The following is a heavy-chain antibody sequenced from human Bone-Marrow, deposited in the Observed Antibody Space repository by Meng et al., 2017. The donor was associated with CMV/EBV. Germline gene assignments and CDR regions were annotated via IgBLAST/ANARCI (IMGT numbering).Heavy chain of an antibody. V-gene: IGHV3-7*01. CDR2: IKEDGSER. Sequence: GESLKISCAASGFTFSRYWMSWVRQAPGKGLEWVANIKEDGSERYYVDSVKGRFTISRDNAKNSLYLQMNSLRAEDTAVYYCASHYYYYYGMDVWGQGTTVTVSS. J-gene: IGHJ6*02. CDR3: ASHYYYYYGMDV. CDR1: GFTFSRYW.